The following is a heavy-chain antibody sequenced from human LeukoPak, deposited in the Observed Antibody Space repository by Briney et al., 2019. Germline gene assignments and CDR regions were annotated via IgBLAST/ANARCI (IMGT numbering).Heavy chain of an antibody. CDR2: IYYSGST. Sequence: PSETLSLTCTVSGGSISSYYWSWIRQPPGKGLEWIGYIYYSGSTNYNPSLKSRVTISVDTSKNQFSLKLSSVTAADTAVYYCASLKTRLPLLEAMDVWGQGTTVTVSS. V-gene: IGHV4-59*01. J-gene: IGHJ6*02. D-gene: IGHD6-25*01. CDR3: ASLKTRLPLLEAMDV. CDR1: GGSISSYY.